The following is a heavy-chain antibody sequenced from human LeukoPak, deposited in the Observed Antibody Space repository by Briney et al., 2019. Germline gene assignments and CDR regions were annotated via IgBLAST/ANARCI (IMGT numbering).Heavy chain of an antibody. CDR3: ARDAGYCSSTSCYLRDRYYYYYMDV. J-gene: IGHJ6*03. CDR2: IIPIFGTA. Sequence: SVKVSCKASGGTFSSYAISWVRQAPGQGLEWMGGIIPIFGTANYAQKFQGRVTFTTDESTSTAYMELSSLRSEDTAVYYCARDAGYCSSTSCYLRDRYYYYYMDVWGKGTTVTVSS. V-gene: IGHV1-69*05. D-gene: IGHD2-2*01. CDR1: GGTFSSYA.